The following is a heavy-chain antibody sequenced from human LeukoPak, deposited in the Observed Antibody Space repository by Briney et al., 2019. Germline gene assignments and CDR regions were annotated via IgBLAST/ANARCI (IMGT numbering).Heavy chain of an antibody. CDR1: GGSFSGYY. J-gene: IGHJ4*02. Sequence: PSETQSLTCAAYGGSFSGYYWSWIRQPPGKGLEWIGEINHSGSTNYNPSLKSRVTISVDTSKNQFSLKLSSVTAADTAVYYCARYYGSGSYHATSFDYWGQGTLVTVSS. CDR2: INHSGST. CDR3: ARYYGSGSYHATSFDY. V-gene: IGHV4-34*01. D-gene: IGHD3-10*01.